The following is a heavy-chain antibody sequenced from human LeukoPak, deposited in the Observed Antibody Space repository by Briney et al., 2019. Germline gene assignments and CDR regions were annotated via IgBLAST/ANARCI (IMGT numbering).Heavy chain of an antibody. CDR3: ARDVRYCSSTSCYTAFDY. CDR2: IIPIFGTA. V-gene: IGHV1-69*05. Sequence: SVKVSCKASGGTFSSYAISWVRQAPGQGLEWMGGIIPIFGTANYAQKFQGRVTITTDESTSTAYMELSSLRSEDTAVYYCARDVRYCSSTSCYTAFDYWGQGTLVTVSS. CDR1: GGTFSSYA. J-gene: IGHJ4*02. D-gene: IGHD2-2*02.